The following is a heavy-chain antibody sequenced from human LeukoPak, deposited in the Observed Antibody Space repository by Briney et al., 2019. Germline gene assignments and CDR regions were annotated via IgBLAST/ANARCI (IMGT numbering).Heavy chain of an antibody. Sequence: GGSLRLSCAASGFTFSGYEMNWVRQAPGKGLEWVSYISISGTTMYYADSVKGRFTISRDNSKTSVYLQMSSLRAEDTAVYYCARGGSSGYHYNAFDIRGQGTMVTVSS. D-gene: IGHD3-22*01. CDR1: GFTFSGYE. V-gene: IGHV3-48*03. J-gene: IGHJ3*02. CDR3: ARGGSSGYHYNAFDI. CDR2: ISISGTTM.